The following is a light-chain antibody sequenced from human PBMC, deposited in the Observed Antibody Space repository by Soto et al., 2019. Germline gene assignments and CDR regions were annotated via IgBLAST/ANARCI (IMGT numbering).Light chain of an antibody. CDR3: QQSYSTLGIT. V-gene: IGKV1-39*01. J-gene: IGKJ5*01. Sequence: DIQMTQSPSSLSASVGDRVTITCRASQSISSYLNWYQQKPGKAPKLLIYAASSLQSGVPSRFSGSGSGTDLTFTISSLQPEDFATYYCQQSYSTLGITFGQGTRLEIK. CDR1: QSISSY. CDR2: AAS.